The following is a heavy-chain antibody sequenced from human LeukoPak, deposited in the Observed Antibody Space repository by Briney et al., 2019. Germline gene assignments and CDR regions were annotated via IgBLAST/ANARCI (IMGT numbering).Heavy chain of an antibody. CDR2: ISDGGGST. V-gene: IGHV3-23*01. CDR3: AKDLDGYSGLKGDAFDI. J-gene: IGHJ3*02. D-gene: IGHD5-24*01. Sequence: AGGSLRLSCAASGFTFNSYALSWVRQAPGKWLEWVSAISDGGGSTYYADSVKGRFTISRDNSKNTVYLQMNSLRVGTTAEYYCAKDLDGYSGLKGDAFDIWGQGTMVIVSS. CDR1: GFTFNSYA.